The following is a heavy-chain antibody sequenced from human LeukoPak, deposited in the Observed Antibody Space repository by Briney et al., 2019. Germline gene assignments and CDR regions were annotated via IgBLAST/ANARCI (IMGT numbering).Heavy chain of an antibody. D-gene: IGHD3-22*01. V-gene: IGHV3-72*01. CDR1: GFTFSDHY. CDR3: ARVGNYYENRGFSSDAFDI. Sequence: QSGGSLRLFCAASGFTFSDHYMEWVRQAPGKGLQWVARIRNRARSYTTQYATSVRDRFTISRDDTEHSMFLKMNSLTTEDTAVYFCARVGNYYENRGFSSDAFDIWGKGTMVTVAS. J-gene: IGHJ3*02. CDR2: IRNRARSYTT.